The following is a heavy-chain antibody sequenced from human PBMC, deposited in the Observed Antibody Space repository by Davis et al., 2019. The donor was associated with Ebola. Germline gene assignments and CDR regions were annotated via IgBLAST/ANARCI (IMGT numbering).Heavy chain of an antibody. CDR3: AREVVVVVAATPSGYYYYGMDV. CDR2: INPSGGST. Sequence: AASVKVSCKASGYTFTSYYMHWVRQAPGQGLEWMGIINPSGGSTSYAQKFQGRVTRTRDTSTSTVYMELSSLRSEDTAVYYCAREVVVVVAATPSGYYYYGMDVWGKGTTVTVSS. V-gene: IGHV1-46*01. J-gene: IGHJ6*04. D-gene: IGHD2-15*01. CDR1: GYTFTSYY.